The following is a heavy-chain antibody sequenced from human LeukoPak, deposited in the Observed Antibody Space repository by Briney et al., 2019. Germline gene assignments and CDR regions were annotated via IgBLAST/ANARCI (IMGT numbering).Heavy chain of an antibody. CDR2: INPNSGGT. CDR3: ARSPGGPTGYFDY. CDR1: GYTFTGYY. V-gene: IGHV1-2*02. D-gene: IGHD4-23*01. Sequence: GASVRVSCKASGYTFTGYYMHWVRQAPGQGLEWMGWINPNSGGTNYAQKFQGRVTMTRDTSISTAYMEPSRLRSDDTAVYYCARSPGGPTGYFDYWGQGSLVTVSS. J-gene: IGHJ4*02.